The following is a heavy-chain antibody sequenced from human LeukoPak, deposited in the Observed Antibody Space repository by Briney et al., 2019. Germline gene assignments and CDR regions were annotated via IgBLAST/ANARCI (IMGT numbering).Heavy chain of an antibody. CDR3: AKDSSGWYAGGIFDY. CDR1: GFTFNNYA. Sequence: PGGSLRLSCAASGFTFNNYAMSWVRQAPGKGLEWVSAISGSGGSTYYADSVKGRFTISRDNSKNTLYLQMNSLRAEDTAVYYCAKDSSGWYAGGIFDYWGQGTLVTVSS. D-gene: IGHD6-19*01. V-gene: IGHV3-23*01. J-gene: IGHJ4*02. CDR2: ISGSGGST.